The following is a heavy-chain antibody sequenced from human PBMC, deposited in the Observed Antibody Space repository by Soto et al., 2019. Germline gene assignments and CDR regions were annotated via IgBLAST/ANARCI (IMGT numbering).Heavy chain of an antibody. Sequence: SQTLPLTCAISVDTVSTNTAAWNWIRQSPSRGLEWLGRIYYKSRWYNDYSESLKSRIAIIPDTSRNQFSLQLNSVIPEDTAVYYCARDWGYDPDPTYYYGMDVWGQGTKVTVSS. CDR2: IYYKSRWYN. V-gene: IGHV6-1*01. D-gene: IGHD5-12*01. J-gene: IGHJ6*02. CDR3: ARDWGYDPDPTYYYGMDV. CDR1: VDTVSTNTAA.